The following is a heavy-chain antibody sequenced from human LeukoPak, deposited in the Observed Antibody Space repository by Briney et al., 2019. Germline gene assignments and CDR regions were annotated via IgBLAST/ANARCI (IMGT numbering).Heavy chain of an antibody. V-gene: IGHV4-34*01. CDR1: GGSFSGYY. J-gene: IGHJ4*02. D-gene: IGHD5-12*01. CDR3: ARGRSGGYGLDY. CDR2: INHSGST. Sequence: SETLSLTCAVYGGSFSGYYWSWIRQPPGKGLGLIGEINHSGSTNYNPSLKSRVTISVDTSKNQFSLKLSSVTAADTAVYYCARGRSGGYGLDYWGQGTLVTVSS.